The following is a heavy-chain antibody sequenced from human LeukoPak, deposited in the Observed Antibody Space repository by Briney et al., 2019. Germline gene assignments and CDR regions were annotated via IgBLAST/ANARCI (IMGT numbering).Heavy chain of an antibody. V-gene: IGHV3-66*01. CDR3: ARDGRWLQLAPDAFDI. D-gene: IGHD5-24*01. Sequence: GSLRLSCAASGFTASSNYMTWVRQAPGKGLAWVSRIYSGDSPCYADSVKGRFTMSRDNSKNTLYLQMNSLRVEDTAVYYCARDGRWLQLAPDAFDIWGQGTMVTVS. CDR2: IYSGDSP. CDR1: GFTASSNY. J-gene: IGHJ3*02.